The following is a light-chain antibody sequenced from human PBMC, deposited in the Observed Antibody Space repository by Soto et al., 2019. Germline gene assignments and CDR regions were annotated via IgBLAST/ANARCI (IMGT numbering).Light chain of an antibody. V-gene: IGLV2-14*01. J-gene: IGLJ1*01. CDR1: GRDIGAYDY. CDR2: GVK. Sequence: QSALTQPASVSGSPAQSITISCTGSGRDIGAYDYVSWYQQHPGKAPKLIIYGVKNRPSGVSNRFSASKSAFTASLTISGLQTEDEADYYCSSYTTSYFYVFGPGTKLTVL. CDR3: SSYTTSYFYV.